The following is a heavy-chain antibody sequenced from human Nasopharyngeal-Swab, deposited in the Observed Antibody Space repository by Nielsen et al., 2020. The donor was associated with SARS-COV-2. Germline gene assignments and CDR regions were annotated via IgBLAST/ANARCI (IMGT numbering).Heavy chain of an antibody. Sequence: GESLKISCEGSGYSFTSYWIAWVRQMPGKGLEWMGIIYPRDSDTRYSPSFQGQVTISADKSINTAYLQWSSLTASDTAVYYCARTAIEGGYYRGDAFDIWGQGTMVTVSS. J-gene: IGHJ3*02. D-gene: IGHD3-22*01. CDR1: GYSFTSYW. CDR3: ARTAIEGGYYRGDAFDI. CDR2: IYPRDSDT. V-gene: IGHV5-51*01.